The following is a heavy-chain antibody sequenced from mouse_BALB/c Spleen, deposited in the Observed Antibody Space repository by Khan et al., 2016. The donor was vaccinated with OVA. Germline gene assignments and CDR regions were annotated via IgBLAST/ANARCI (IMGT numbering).Heavy chain of an antibody. CDR2: IIPTNDYT. CDR3: AREGAYYRSDGWFAY. CDR1: GYTFTTYT. J-gene: IGHJ3*01. D-gene: IGHD2-14*01. Sequence: VQLQESGAELARPGASVKMSCKASGYTFTTYTIHWVKQRPGQGLEWIGYIIPTNDYTNYNQKFKDRATLTADKSSSTAYMQLSSLTSEDSALSYCAREGAYYRSDGWFAYWGQGTLVTVSA. V-gene: IGHV1-4*01.